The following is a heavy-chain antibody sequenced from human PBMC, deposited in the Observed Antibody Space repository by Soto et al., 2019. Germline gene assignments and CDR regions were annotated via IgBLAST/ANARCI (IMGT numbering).Heavy chain of an antibody. J-gene: IGHJ6*02. CDR1: GFTFSSYG. V-gene: IGHV3-33*01. CDR3: ARDSYIVVVPAATSKTKTYGMDV. D-gene: IGHD2-2*01. Sequence: GGSLRLSCAASGFTFSSYGMHWVRQAPGKGLEWVAVIWYDGSNKYYADSVKGRFTISRDNSKNTLYLQMNSLRAEDTAVYYCARDSYIVVVPAATSKTKTYGMDVWGQGTTVTVSS. CDR2: IWYDGSNK.